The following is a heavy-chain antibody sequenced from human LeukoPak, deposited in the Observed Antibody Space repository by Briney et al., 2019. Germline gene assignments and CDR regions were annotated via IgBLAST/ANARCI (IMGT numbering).Heavy chain of an antibody. Sequence: GGSLRLSCAASGFTVSSNYMSWVRQAPGKRLEWVSVIYSGGRTYYADSVKGRFTISRDNSKNTLYLQMNSLRAGDTAVYYCAGTTCGGDCYSEYWGQGTQVTVSS. CDR1: GFTVSSNY. J-gene: IGHJ4*02. D-gene: IGHD2-21*02. V-gene: IGHV3-53*01. CDR2: IYSGGRT. CDR3: AGTTCGGDCYSEY.